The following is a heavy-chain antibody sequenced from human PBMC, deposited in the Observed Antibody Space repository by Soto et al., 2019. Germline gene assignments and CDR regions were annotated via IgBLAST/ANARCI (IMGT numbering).Heavy chain of an antibody. CDR2: IDGNDDK. J-gene: IGHJ6*02. CDR1: GFSLSTNEVG. D-gene: IGHD3-10*01. Sequence: QITLKESGPTLVQATQTLTLTCTFSGFSLSTNEVGVGWIRQPPGKALQWLALIDGNDDKWYSPSPKSSLTVTKDPSKTQVVLTITNMDPVDTATYSCAHSVRFQGMDVWGQGTTVTVSS. V-gene: IGHV2-5*01. CDR3: AHSVRFQGMDV.